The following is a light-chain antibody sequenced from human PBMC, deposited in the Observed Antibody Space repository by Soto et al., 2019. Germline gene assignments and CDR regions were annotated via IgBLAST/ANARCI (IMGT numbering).Light chain of an antibody. J-gene: IGLJ3*02. Sequence: QSVLTQPASVSGSPGPSITISRTGTNSDVGGYNYVSWYQHHPGKAPKLMIYDVSNRPSGVSNRFSGSKSGNTASLTISGLQAEDEADYYCSSYTTSSTWVFGGGTKLTVL. V-gene: IGLV2-14*03. CDR2: DVS. CDR3: SSYTTSSTWV. CDR1: NSDVGGYNY.